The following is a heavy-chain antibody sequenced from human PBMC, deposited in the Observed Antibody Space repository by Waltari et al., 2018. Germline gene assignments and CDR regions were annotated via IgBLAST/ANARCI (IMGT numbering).Heavy chain of an antibody. Sequence: VQLQESGPGLVKPSETLSLTCTVSGASISRYYWSWIRQSPEKGLEFIAYIHSNGATHYNPSLKSRVSLSLDMSKNQFSLQLSSVTAADTAVYYCASLPAQVYDDTIPDWGQGILVTVSS. V-gene: IGHV4-59*13. J-gene: IGHJ4*02. D-gene: IGHD4-17*01. CDR1: GASISRYY. CDR3: ASLPAQVYDDTIPD. CDR2: IHSNGAT.